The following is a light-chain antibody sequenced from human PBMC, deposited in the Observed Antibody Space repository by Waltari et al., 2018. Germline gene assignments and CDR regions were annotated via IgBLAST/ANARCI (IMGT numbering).Light chain of an antibody. CDR1: SSNIGDSA. V-gene: IGLV1-36*01. J-gene: IGLJ2*01. CDR2: YDD. Sequence: QSALTQPPSVSGAPRQRVTISCSGSSSNIGDSAVNWYQQFPGKSPRLVIYYDDLLPSGCSDRFSGSKSGSSASLTISGLQSEDEAIYFCAAWDISLNALIFGGGTKLTVL. CDR3: AAWDISLNALI.